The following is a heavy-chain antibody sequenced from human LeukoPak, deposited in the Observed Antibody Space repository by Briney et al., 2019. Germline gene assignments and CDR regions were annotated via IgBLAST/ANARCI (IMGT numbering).Heavy chain of an antibody. J-gene: IGHJ1*01. CDR2: IYISGST. CDR3: ARGGVVTQPGYFQH. D-gene: IGHD3-3*01. V-gene: IGHV4-4*07. CDR1: GVSISSYY. Sequence: PSETLSLTCTVSGVSISSYYWNWIRQPAGKGLAWIGRIYISGSTNFNPSLKSRVTMSVDTSKNQFSLKLSSVTAADTAVYYCARGGVVTQPGYFQHWGQGTLVTVSS.